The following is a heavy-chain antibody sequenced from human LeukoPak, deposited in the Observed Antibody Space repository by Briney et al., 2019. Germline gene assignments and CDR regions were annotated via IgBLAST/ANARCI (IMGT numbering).Heavy chain of an antibody. CDR2: IKEDGSEK. V-gene: IGHV3-7*01. CDR3: AREVGIPGYRGDGTRYHYYYMDV. D-gene: IGHD5-12*01. CDR1: GFTSNNYW. Sequence: PGGSLTLSCVAPGFTSNNYWMTWVRQAPGKGLEWVASIKEDGSEKYYVDSVRGRFSISRDNAKKSLYLQMNSLRDEDTAVYYCAREVGIPGYRGDGTRYHYYYMDVWDTGTTVTVSS. J-gene: IGHJ6*03.